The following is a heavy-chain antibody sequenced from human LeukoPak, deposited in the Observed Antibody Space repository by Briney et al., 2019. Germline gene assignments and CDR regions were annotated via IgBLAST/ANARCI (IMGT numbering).Heavy chain of an antibody. J-gene: IGHJ6*04. CDR1: GFTFSSYW. CDR3: ARISRGLYGSGSNYYGMDV. Sequence: PGGSLRLSCAASGFTFSSYWMSWVRQAPGEGLEWVANIKQDGSEKYYVDSVKGRFTISRDNAKNSLYLQMNSLRAEDTAVYYCARISRGLYGSGSNYYGMDVWGKGTTVTVSS. D-gene: IGHD3-10*01. V-gene: IGHV3-7*03. CDR2: IKQDGSEK.